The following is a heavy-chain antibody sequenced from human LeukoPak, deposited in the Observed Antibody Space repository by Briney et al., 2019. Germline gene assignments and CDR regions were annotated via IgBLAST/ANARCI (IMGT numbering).Heavy chain of an antibody. V-gene: IGHV1-69*04. D-gene: IGHD1-14*01. CDR3: ARVISGTWLWF. Sequence: SVKVSCKASGGTFSGYAITWVRQAPGLGLEWMGRIIPTLEVANYAQKFQGRVTITADKSTSTAYMELSSLRPEDTAEYYCARVISGTWLWFWGQGTLVTVSS. J-gene: IGHJ4*02. CDR2: IIPTLEVA. CDR1: GGTFSGYA.